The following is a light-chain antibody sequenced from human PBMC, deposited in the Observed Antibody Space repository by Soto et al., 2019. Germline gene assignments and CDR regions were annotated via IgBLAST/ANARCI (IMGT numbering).Light chain of an antibody. CDR1: HFVSDS. V-gene: IGKV3-11*01. CDR3: QLRSNWSPIT. CDR2: DAS. J-gene: IGKJ5*01. Sequence: EIVLTQPPATLSLSPGEGATLSCRASHFVSDSLAWYQQRPGQPPRLLVYDASRRAPGIPGRFSGSGPGTDFTLTISSLEPEDFAVYYCQLRSNWSPITFGQGTRLDI.